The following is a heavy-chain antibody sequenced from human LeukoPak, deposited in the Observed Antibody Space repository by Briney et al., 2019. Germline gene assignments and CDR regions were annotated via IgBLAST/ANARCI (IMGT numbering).Heavy chain of an antibody. CDR2: IYYSGST. CDR1: GGSISSHY. D-gene: IGHD5-12*01. V-gene: IGHV4-59*11. Sequence: PSETLSLTCTVSGGSISSHYWSWMRQPPGKGLEWIGYIYYSGSTNYIPSLKSRVTISVDTSKNQFSLKLSSVTAADTAVYYCAKDGSGYTIWGQGTLVTVSS. CDR3: AKDGSGYTI. J-gene: IGHJ4*02.